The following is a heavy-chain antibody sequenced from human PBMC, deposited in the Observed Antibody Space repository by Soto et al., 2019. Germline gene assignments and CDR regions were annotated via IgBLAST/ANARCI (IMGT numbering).Heavy chain of an antibody. CDR2: INPSGGST. Sequence: GAPGKVSCKASGYTFTSYYMHWVRQAPGQRLECMGIINPSGGSTSYAQKFQGRVTMTRDTSTSTVYMELSSLRSEDTAVYYCAREVLMVYARYVMGHYGMDVWGQGTTVTVSS. CDR1: GYTFTSYY. J-gene: IGHJ6*02. V-gene: IGHV1-46*01. CDR3: AREVLMVYARYVMGHYGMDV. D-gene: IGHD2-8*01.